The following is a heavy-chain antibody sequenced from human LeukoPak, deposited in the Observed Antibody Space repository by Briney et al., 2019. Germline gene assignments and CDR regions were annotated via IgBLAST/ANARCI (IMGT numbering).Heavy chain of an antibody. Sequence: GGSLRLSCAASGFTFSSYWMSWVRQAPGKGLEWVANIKQDGSEKYYVDSVKGRFTISRDNAKNSLYLQMNSLRAEDTAVYYCARVGYYDSSGYSLYLFDYWGQGTLVTVSS. CDR1: GFTFSSYW. J-gene: IGHJ4*02. CDR3: ARVGYYDSSGYSLYLFDY. D-gene: IGHD3-22*01. V-gene: IGHV3-7*01. CDR2: IKQDGSEK.